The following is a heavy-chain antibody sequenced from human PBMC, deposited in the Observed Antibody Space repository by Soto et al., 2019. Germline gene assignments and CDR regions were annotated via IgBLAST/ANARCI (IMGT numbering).Heavy chain of an antibody. Sequence: EVQLVESGGGLVKPGGSLRLSCAASGFTFSSYSMNWVRQAPGKGLEWVSSISSSSSYIYYADSVKGRFTISRDNAKNPLYLQMNSLRAEDTGVYYCARGVQGYCSSTSGPHGAFDIWGQGTMVTVSS. CDR1: GFTFSSYS. CDR3: ARGVQGYCSSTSGPHGAFDI. J-gene: IGHJ3*02. D-gene: IGHD2-2*01. V-gene: IGHV3-21*01. CDR2: ISSSSSYI.